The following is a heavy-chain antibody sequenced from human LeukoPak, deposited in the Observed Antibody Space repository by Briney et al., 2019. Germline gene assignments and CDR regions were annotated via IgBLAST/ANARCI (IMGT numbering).Heavy chain of an antibody. CDR2: IYYSGST. CDR3: ARYSGSYRSDFDY. CDR1: GGSISSGDYY. V-gene: IGHV4-30-4*08. D-gene: IGHD1-26*01. J-gene: IGHJ4*02. Sequence: PSETLSLTCTVSGGSISSGDYYWSWIRQPPGKGLEWIGYIYYSGSTYYNPSLKSRVTISVDTSKNHFSLKLSSVTAADTAVYYCARYSGSYRSDFDYWGQGTLVTVSS.